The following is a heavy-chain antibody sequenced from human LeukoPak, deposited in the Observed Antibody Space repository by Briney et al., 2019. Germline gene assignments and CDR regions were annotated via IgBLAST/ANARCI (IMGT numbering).Heavy chain of an antibody. J-gene: IGHJ4*02. D-gene: IGHD3-10*01. CDR1: GGSISSYY. V-gene: IGHV4-59*08. CDR3: ARGAYYYGSGSYPLDY. Sequence: SETLSLTCTVSGGSISSYYWSWIRQPPGKGLEWIGYIYYSGSTYYNPSLKSRVTISVDTSKNQFSLKLSSVTAADTAVYYCARGAYYYGSGSYPLDYWGQGTLVTVSS. CDR2: IYYSGST.